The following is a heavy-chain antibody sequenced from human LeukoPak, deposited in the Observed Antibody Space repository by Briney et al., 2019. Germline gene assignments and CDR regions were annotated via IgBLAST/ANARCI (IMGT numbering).Heavy chain of an antibody. Sequence: HSGGSLRLSCAASGFTFSSYAMSWVRQAPGKGLEWVSAISGSGGSTYYADSVKGRFTISRDNSKNTLYLQMNSLRAEDTAIYYCAREWDSSGYTFFQHWGQGTLVTVSS. CDR3: AREWDSSGYTFFQH. D-gene: IGHD3-22*01. CDR1: GFTFSSYA. V-gene: IGHV3-23*01. CDR2: ISGSGGST. J-gene: IGHJ1*01.